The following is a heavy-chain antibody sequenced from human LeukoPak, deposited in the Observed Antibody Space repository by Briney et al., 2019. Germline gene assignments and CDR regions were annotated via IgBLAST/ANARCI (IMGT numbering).Heavy chain of an antibody. CDR2: INSDGSGK. J-gene: IGHJ4*02. Sequence: GGSLRLSCVASGFTFRGHWMNWVRQAPGQGMEWVANINSDGSGKYHVDSVQGRFTIYRDNAKNSLYLQMNSLRAEDTAVYYCVRDATGLTNWGQGTLVTVSS. D-gene: IGHD4-11*01. CDR3: VRDATGLTN. V-gene: IGHV3-7*01. CDR1: GFTFRGHW.